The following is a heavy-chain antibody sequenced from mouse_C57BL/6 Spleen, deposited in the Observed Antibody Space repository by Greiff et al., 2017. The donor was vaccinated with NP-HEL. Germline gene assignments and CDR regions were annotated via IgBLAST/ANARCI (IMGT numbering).Heavy chain of an antibody. CDR3: ARERVDSSGYDAMDY. J-gene: IGHJ4*01. CDR2: ISYDGSN. CDR1: GYSITSGYY. D-gene: IGHD3-2*02. V-gene: IGHV3-6*01. Sequence: EVQLVESGPGLVKPSQSLSLTCSVTGYSITSGYYWNWIRQFSGNKLEWMGYISYDGSNNYNPSLKNRISITRDTSKNQFFLKLNSVTTEDTATYYCARERVDSSGYDAMDYWGQGTSVTVSS.